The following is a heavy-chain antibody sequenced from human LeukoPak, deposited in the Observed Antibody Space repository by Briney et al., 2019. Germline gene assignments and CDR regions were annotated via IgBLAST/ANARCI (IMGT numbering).Heavy chain of an antibody. Sequence: SVKVSYKASGGTFSSYAISWVRQAPGQGLEWMGGIIPIFGTANYAQKFQGRVTITADESTSTAYMELSSLRSEDTAVYYCARATELYYDILTGYAPGYYFDYWGQGTLVTVSS. V-gene: IGHV1-69*13. D-gene: IGHD3-9*01. CDR1: GGTFSSYA. J-gene: IGHJ4*02. CDR2: IIPIFGTA. CDR3: ARATELYYDILTGYAPGYYFDY.